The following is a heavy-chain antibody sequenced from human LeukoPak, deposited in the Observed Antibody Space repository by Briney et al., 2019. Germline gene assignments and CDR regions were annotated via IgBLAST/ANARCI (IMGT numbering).Heavy chain of an antibody. Sequence: SETLSLTCTVSGYSISSGYYWGWIRQPPGKGLEWIGSIYHSGSTYYNPSLKSRVTISVDTSKNQFSLKLSSVTAADTAVYYCARGGYCSGGSCYAGGLDDYWGQGTLGTVSS. V-gene: IGHV4-38-2*02. D-gene: IGHD2-15*01. CDR3: ARGGYCSGGSCYAGGLDDY. CDR2: IYHSGST. J-gene: IGHJ4*02. CDR1: GYSISSGYY.